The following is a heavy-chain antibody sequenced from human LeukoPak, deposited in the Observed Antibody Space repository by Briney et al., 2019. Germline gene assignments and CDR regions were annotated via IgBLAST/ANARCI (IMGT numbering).Heavy chain of an antibody. CDR2: IRYDGSNK. Sequence: TGGSLRLSCAASGFTFSSYGMHWVRQAPGKGLEWVAFIRYDGSNKYYADSVKGRSTISRDNSKNTLYLQMNSLRAEDTAVYYCAKDPHDYGDYPPANWFDPWGQGTLVTVSS. CDR3: AKDPHDYGDYPPANWFDP. D-gene: IGHD4-17*01. CDR1: GFTFSSYG. V-gene: IGHV3-30*02. J-gene: IGHJ5*02.